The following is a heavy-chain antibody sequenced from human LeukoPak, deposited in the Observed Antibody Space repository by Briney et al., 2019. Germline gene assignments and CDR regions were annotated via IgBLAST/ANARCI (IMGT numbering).Heavy chain of an antibody. CDR3: AKDPAFRSCGWYYFDY. CDR1: GFTFSSYG. J-gene: IGHJ4*02. CDR2: ISYDGSNK. D-gene: IGHD6-19*01. V-gene: IGHV3-30*18. Sequence: GGSLRLSCAASGFTFSSYGMHWVRQAPGKGLEWVAVISYDGSNKYYADSVKGRFTISRDNSKNTLYLQMNSLRAEDTAVYYCAKDPAFRSCGWYYFDYWGQGTLVTVSS.